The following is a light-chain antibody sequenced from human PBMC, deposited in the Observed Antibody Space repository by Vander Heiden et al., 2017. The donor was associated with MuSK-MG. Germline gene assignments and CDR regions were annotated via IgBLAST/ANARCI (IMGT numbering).Light chain of an antibody. CDR1: ALPKQY. CDR2: KDS. V-gene: IGLV3-25*03. Sequence: SYELTQPPPVAVSPGQTARITCSGDALPKQYAYWYQQKPDQAPVLVIYKDSERPSGIPERFSGSSSGTTVTLTISGVQAEDEADYYCQSADSSGTPYVVFGGGTKLTVL. CDR3: QSADSSGTPYVV. J-gene: IGLJ2*01.